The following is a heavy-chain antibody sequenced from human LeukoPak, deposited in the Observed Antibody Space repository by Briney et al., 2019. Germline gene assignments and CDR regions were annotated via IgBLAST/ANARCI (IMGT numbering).Heavy chain of an antibody. V-gene: IGHV4-34*01. CDR2: INHSGST. Sequence: PSETLSLTCAVYGGSFSGYYWSWIRQPPGKGLEWIGEINHSGSTNYNPSLKSRVTISVDTSKNQFSLRLSSVTAADTAVYYCARVVHDFWSGYVDYWGQGTLVTVSS. J-gene: IGHJ4*02. CDR3: ARVVHDFWSGYVDY. D-gene: IGHD3-3*01. CDR1: GGSFSGYY.